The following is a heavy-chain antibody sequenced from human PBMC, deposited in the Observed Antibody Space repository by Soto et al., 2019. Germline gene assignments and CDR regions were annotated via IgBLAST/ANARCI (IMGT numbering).Heavy chain of an antibody. CDR1: GGTFSSYA. CDR2: IIPIFGTA. D-gene: IGHD6-13*01. J-gene: IGHJ6*02. CDR3: AREVEVAAVYYGMDV. V-gene: IGHV1-69*13. Sequence: SVKVSCKASGGTFSSYAISWVRQAPGQGLEWMGGIIPIFGTANYAQKFQGRVTVTADESTSTAYMELSSLRSEDTAVYYCAREVEVAAVYYGMDVWGQGTTVTVSS.